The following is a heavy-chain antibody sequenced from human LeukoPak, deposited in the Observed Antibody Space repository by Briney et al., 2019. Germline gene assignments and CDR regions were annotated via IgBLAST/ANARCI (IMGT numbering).Heavy chain of an antibody. CDR2: IYPYSGDT. D-gene: IGHD6-6*01. CDR3: ARDRNSGSSLDI. CDR1: GYTFTGYY. V-gene: IGHV1-2*02. J-gene: IGHJ3*02. Sequence: APVTVSCKASGYTFTGYYIHWVRQAPGQGLEWMGWIYPYSGDTNYAQNFQGRVTMTRDTSISTAYMELSSLKSDDTAVYYCARDRNSGSSLDIWGQGTMLTVSS.